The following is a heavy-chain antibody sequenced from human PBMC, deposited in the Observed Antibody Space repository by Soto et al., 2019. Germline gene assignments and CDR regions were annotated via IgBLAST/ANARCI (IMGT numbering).Heavy chain of an antibody. CDR3: ARRYGWAPDY. CDR1: GGSIRSYY. CDR2: IYYSGST. D-gene: IGHD4-17*01. J-gene: IGHJ4*02. Sequence: QVQLQESGPGLVKPSETLSLTCTVSGGSIRSYYWSWIRQPPGKGLEWIWYIYYSGSTNYNPSLKSRVTISVDTSKNPFALKLSSVTAADTAVYYCARRYGWAPDYWGQGTLVTVSS. V-gene: IGHV4-59*08.